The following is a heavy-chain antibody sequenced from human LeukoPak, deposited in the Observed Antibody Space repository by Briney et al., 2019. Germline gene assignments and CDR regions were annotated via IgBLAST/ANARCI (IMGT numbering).Heavy chain of an antibody. V-gene: IGHV4-38-2*02. J-gene: IGHJ5*02. CDR3: ARGPRFGELLWHWFDP. CDR1: GYSISSGYY. CDR2: MYHSGST. D-gene: IGHD3-10*01. Sequence: KPSETLSLTCTVSGYSISSGYYWSWIRQPPGQGLEWIGNMYHSGSTYYNPPLKSRVTISEDTSKNQFSLKLRSVTAADTAVYYCARGPRFGELLWHWFDPWGQGTLVTVSS.